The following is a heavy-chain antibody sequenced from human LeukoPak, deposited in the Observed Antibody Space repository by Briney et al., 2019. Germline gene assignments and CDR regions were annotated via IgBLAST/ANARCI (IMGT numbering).Heavy chain of an antibody. CDR3: ARAKGAAGFRYFDY. Sequence: SETLSLTCAVYGGSFSGYYWSWLRQPPGKGLEWIGEINHSGSTNYNPSLKSRVTMSVDTSKNQFSLKLSSVTVADTTVYYCARAKGAAGFRYFDYWGQGTLVTVSS. J-gene: IGHJ4*02. CDR1: GGSFSGYY. D-gene: IGHD6-13*01. CDR2: INHSGST. V-gene: IGHV4-34*01.